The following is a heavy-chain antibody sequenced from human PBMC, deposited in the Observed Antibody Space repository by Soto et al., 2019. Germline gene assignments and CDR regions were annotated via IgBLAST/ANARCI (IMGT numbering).Heavy chain of an antibody. D-gene: IGHD3-22*01. V-gene: IGHV4-31*03. J-gene: IGHJ4*02. CDR3: ARATYYYDSSGYSDRGLDY. Sequence: QVQLQESGPGLVKPSQTLSLTCTVSGGSISSGGYYWSWIRQHPGKGLEWIGYIFYSGNTYYTPSLKSRVTISVDTSKNQFSLELSSVTAADTAVYYCARATYYYDSSGYSDRGLDYWGQGTLVTVSS. CDR1: GGSISSGGYY. CDR2: IFYSGNT.